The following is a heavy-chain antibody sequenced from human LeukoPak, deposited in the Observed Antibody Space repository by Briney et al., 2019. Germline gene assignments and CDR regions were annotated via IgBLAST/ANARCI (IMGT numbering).Heavy chain of an antibody. Sequence: PSETLSLTCTVSGGSISSYYWSWIRQPPGKGLEWIGYIYYSGSTNYNPSLKSRVTISVDTSKNQFSLKLSSVTAADTAFYYCARGKYSSDWSDYYYYYMDVWGKGTTVTVSS. D-gene: IGHD6-19*01. V-gene: IGHV4-59*12. CDR3: ARGKYSSDWSDYYYYYMDV. CDR2: IYYSGST. CDR1: GGSISSYY. J-gene: IGHJ6*03.